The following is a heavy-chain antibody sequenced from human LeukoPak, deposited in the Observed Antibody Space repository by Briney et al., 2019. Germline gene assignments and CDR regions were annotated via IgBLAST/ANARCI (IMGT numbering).Heavy chain of an antibody. D-gene: IGHD6-19*01. Sequence: GRSLRLSCAASGFIFSSHGMHWVRQAPGKGLEWVAVIWYDGSNKYYADSVKGRFTISRDNSKNTLYLQMDSLRGEDTAVYYCAKRDSSGWFDPWGQGTLVTVSS. J-gene: IGHJ5*02. V-gene: IGHV3-33*06. CDR2: IWYDGSNK. CDR1: GFIFSSHG. CDR3: AKRDSSGWFDP.